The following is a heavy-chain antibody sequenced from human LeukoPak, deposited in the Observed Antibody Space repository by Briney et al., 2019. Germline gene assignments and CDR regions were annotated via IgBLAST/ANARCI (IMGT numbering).Heavy chain of an antibody. CDR1: GFTVSSNY. Sequence: GGSLRLSCAASGFTVSSNYMSWVRQAPGKGLEWVSVIYSGGSTYYADSVKGRFTISRDNSKNTLYLQMNSLRAEDTAVYYCARCSSSDFSLDPWGQGTLVTVSS. D-gene: IGHD6-6*01. J-gene: IGHJ5*02. CDR3: ARCSSSDFSLDP. CDR2: IYSGGST. V-gene: IGHV3-53*01.